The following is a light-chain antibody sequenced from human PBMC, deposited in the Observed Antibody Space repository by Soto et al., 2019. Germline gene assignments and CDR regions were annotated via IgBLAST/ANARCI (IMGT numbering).Light chain of an antibody. V-gene: IGKV3-15*01. CDR2: GAS. Sequence: EIVMTQSPATLSVSPGERATLSCRASQSVSSNLAWYQQKPGQAPRFLIYGASTRATGIPARFSGSGSGTDFTLTISSLEPEDAALYYCQQRSNWPPITFGQGTRLEIK. CDR3: QQRSNWPPIT. CDR1: QSVSSN. J-gene: IGKJ5*01.